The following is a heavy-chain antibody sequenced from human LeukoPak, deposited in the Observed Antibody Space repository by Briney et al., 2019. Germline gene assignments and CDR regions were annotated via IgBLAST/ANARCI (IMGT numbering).Heavy chain of an antibody. CDR2: IYDSGST. D-gene: IGHD3-22*01. CDR3: ASSSSGYFFDY. V-gene: IGHV4-38-2*02. Sequence: SETLSLTCTVSGYSISSGYYWGWIRQPPGKGLEWIGYIYDSGSTNYNPSLKSRVTISVDTSKNQFSLNLRSVTAADTAVYYCASSSSGYFFDYWGQGTLVTVSS. CDR1: GYSISSGYY. J-gene: IGHJ4*02.